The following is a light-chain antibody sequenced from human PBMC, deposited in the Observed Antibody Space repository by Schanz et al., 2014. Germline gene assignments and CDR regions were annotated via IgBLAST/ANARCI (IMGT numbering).Light chain of an antibody. CDR3: HQTYSPPYT. Sequence: DIQMTQSPSSLSASVGERVTITCRASQSISSYLNWYQQKPGKAPKLLIYDASSLQSGVPSKFSGSGSGTEFTLTISSLQPDDFATYYCHQTYSPPYTFGQGTKLEIK. J-gene: IGKJ2*01. V-gene: IGKV1-39*01. CDR2: DAS. CDR1: QSISSY.